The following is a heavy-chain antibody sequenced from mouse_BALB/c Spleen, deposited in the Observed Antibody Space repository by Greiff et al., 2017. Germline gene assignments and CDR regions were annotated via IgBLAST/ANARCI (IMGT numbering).Heavy chain of an antibody. D-gene: IGHD3-3*01. V-gene: IGHV1-15*01. CDR1: GYTFTDYE. CDR2: IDPETGGT. CDR3: NRRDGDY. Sequence: VQLQQSGAELVRPGASVTLSCKASGYTFTDYEMHWVKQTPVHGLEWIGAIDPETGGTAYNQKFKGKATLTADKSSSTAYMELRSLTSEDSAVYYCNRRDGDYWGQGTTLTVSS. J-gene: IGHJ2*01.